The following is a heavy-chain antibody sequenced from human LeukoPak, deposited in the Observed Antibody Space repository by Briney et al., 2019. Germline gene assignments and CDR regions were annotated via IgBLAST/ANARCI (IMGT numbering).Heavy chain of an antibody. CDR2: ISSSSSTI. V-gene: IGHV3-48*02. Sequence: GGSLRLSCAASGFTFSSYWMSWVRQAPGKGLEWVSYISSSSSTIYYADSVKGRFTISRDNAKNSLYLQMNSLRDEDTAVYYCARAVVSNYYYYYGIDVWGQGTTVTVSS. D-gene: IGHD6-6*01. CDR3: ARAVVSNYYYYYGIDV. CDR1: GFTFSSYW. J-gene: IGHJ6*02.